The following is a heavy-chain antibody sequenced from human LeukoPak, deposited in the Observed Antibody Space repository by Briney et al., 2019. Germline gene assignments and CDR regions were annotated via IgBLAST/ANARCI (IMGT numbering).Heavy chain of an antibody. CDR1: GYAFTNYD. Sequence: ASVKVSCKASGYAFTNYDVSWVRQAPGQGLEWLGWISTYNGNTSYAQKVQGRVTMTTDTSTNTAYKELRSLRSDDTAVYYCARPSDRYSSSWFFDYWGQGTLVTVSS. D-gene: IGHD6-13*01. CDR2: ISTYNGNT. V-gene: IGHV1-18*01. J-gene: IGHJ4*02. CDR3: ARPSDRYSSSWFFDY.